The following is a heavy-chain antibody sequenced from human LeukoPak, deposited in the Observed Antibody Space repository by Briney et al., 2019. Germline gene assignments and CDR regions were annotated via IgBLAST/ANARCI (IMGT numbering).Heavy chain of an antibody. CDR1: GFIFSSHG. J-gene: IGHJ4*02. Sequence: GGSLRLSCAASGFIFSSHGMNWVRQAPGKGLEWVANIKQDGSEKYYVDSVKGRFTISRDNAKNSLYLQMNSLRAEDTAVYYCATFDYWGQGTLVTVSS. CDR2: IKQDGSEK. CDR3: ATFDY. V-gene: IGHV3-7*01.